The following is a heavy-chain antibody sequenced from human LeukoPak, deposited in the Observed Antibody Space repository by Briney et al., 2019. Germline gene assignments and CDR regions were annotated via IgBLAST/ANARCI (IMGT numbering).Heavy chain of an antibody. V-gene: IGHV3-23*01. J-gene: IGHJ2*01. CDR1: GFTFSSYA. CDR3: EKVLSKKRLVSGCYYYDSSGLGGYFNL. Sequence: GGSLRLSCAASGFTFSSYAMSWVRQAPGKGLEWVSAISGSGGSTYYADSVKGRFTISRDNSKNTLYLQMNSLRAEDTAVYYCEKVLSKKRLVSGCYYYDSSGLGGYFNLGARGTLVIVPS. CDR2: ISGSGGST. D-gene: IGHD3-22*01.